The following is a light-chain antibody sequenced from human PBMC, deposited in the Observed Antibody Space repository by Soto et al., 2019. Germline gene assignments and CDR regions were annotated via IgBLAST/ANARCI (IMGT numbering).Light chain of an antibody. CDR1: QAIRND. V-gene: IGKV1-17*01. CDR2: GSS. Sequence: DIQMTQSPSSLSASVGDRVTITCRASQAIRNDLAWYQQKPGRAPKRLIYGSSSLQSGVPSRFSGRGSGTAFTPTISSLQPEDFATYYCLQHNVFPRTFGQGTKVEIK. J-gene: IGKJ1*01. CDR3: LQHNVFPRT.